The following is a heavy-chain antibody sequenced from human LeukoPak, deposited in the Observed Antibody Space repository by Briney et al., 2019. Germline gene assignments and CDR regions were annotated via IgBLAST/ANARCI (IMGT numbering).Heavy chain of an antibody. V-gene: IGHV3-7*03. J-gene: IGHJ4*02. Sequence: GGPVRLSCAASGFTFSRHWMRWVRQTPEKALEWVADIKEDGGYKNHVDSVKGRFTISRDNAKNTLYLQMNNLRVEDTAMYFCVRDRDWACDFWGQGTLVTVSS. D-gene: IGHD3/OR15-3a*01. CDR1: GFTFSRHW. CDR3: VRDRDWACDF. CDR2: IKEDGGYK.